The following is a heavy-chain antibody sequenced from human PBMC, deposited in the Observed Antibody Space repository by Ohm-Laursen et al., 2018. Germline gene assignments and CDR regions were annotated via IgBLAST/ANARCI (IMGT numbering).Heavy chain of an antibody. CDR1: GGSFSGYY. CDR2: INHSGST. Sequence: SDTLSLTCAVYGGSFSGYYWSWIRQPPGKGLEWIGEINHSGSTNYNPSLKSRVTISVDTSKNQFSLKLSSVTAADTAVYYCARGGLYTRPFDYWGQGTLVTVSS. V-gene: IGHV4-34*01. J-gene: IGHJ4*02. D-gene: IGHD1-14*01. CDR3: ARGGLYTRPFDY.